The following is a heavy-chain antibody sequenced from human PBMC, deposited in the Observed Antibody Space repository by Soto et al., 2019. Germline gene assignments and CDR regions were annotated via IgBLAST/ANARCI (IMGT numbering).Heavy chain of an antibody. V-gene: IGHV2-5*01. D-gene: IGHD3-9*01. Sequence: SGPTLVNPTQTLTLTCTFSGFSLSTSGVGVGWIRQPPGKALEWLAPIYWNDDKRYSPSLKSRLTITKDTSKNQVVLTMTNMDPVDTATYYCAHSPPYYDILTGNRNNWFDPWGQGTLVTVSS. J-gene: IGHJ5*02. CDR1: GFSLSTSGVG. CDR2: IYWNDDK. CDR3: AHSPPYYDILTGNRNNWFDP.